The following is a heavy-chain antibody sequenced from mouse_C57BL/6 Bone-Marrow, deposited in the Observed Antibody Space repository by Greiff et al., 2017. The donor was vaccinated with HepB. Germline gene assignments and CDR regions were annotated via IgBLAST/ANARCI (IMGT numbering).Heavy chain of an antibody. Sequence: VQLQQSGPELVKPGASVKISCKASGYTFTDYYMNWVKQSHGKSLEWIGDINPNNGGTSYNQKFKGKATLTVDKSSSTAYMELRSLTSEDSAVYYCARQLRLRWDYWGQGTTLTVSS. J-gene: IGHJ2*01. CDR1: GYTFTDYY. CDR3: ARQLRLRWDY. CDR2: INPNNGGT. D-gene: IGHD3-2*02. V-gene: IGHV1-26*01.